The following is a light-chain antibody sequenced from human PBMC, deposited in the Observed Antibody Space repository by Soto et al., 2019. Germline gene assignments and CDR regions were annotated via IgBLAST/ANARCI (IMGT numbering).Light chain of an antibody. CDR3: QQYHSYPPS. CDR1: QDIKNY. Sequence: DIQMTQSPSALSASVGDRVTITCRASQDIKNYLAWFQQKPGKGPKSLIYAASTLQTGVPSKFSGSGAGTEFTLTINSLQPEDFATYYCQQYHSYPPSFGQGTKVEIK. CDR2: AAS. V-gene: IGKV1-16*02. J-gene: IGKJ1*01.